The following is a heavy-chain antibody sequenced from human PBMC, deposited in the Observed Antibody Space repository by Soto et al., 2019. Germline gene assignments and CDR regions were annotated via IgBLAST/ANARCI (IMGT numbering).Heavy chain of an antibody. CDR3: AREDDDLGGMDV. V-gene: IGHV1-2*02. CDR1: GYTFTGYY. Sequence: SVKVSCRASGYTFTGYYMHWVRQAPGQGLEWMGWINPNSGGTNYSQKFQGRVTMTRDTSISTAYMELSRLRSDDTAVYYCAREDDDLGGMDVWGQGTTVTVSS. D-gene: IGHD3-3*01. CDR2: INPNSGGT. J-gene: IGHJ6*02.